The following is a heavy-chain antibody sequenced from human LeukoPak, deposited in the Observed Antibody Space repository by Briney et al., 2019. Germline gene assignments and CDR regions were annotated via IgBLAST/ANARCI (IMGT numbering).Heavy chain of an antibody. CDR2: ISRSSRHI. V-gene: IGHV3-21*01. CDR3: ARDKVTY. CDR1: GFTFSSYS. Sequence: GGSLRLSCAASGFTFSSYSMNWVRQAPGKGLEWVSSISRSSRHIYYADSVKGRFTISRDNAKSSLSLQMNSLRVEDTAVYYCARDKVTYWGQGILVTVSS. J-gene: IGHJ4*02.